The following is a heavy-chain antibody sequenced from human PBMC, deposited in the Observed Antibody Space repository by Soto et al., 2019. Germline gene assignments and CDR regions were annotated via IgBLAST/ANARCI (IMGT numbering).Heavy chain of an antibody. CDR1: GASISNYY. CDR3: ARGRTTDGYNSGHSDFDM. Sequence: PSETLSLTCTVSGASISNYYWSWIRQPPGKGLEWIGYIYYSGNTNYNPSLKSRVTISVDTSKTQYSLKLSSVTAADTAVYYCARGRTTDGYNSGHSDFDMWGQGTMVTVSS. V-gene: IGHV4-59*01. CDR2: IYYSGNT. J-gene: IGHJ3*02. D-gene: IGHD5-12*01.